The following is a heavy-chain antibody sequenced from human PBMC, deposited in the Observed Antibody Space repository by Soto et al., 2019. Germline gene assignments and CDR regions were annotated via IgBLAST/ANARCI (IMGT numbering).Heavy chain of an antibody. V-gene: IGHV3-9*01. CDR2: ISCNSGSI. J-gene: IGHJ6*04. CDR1: GFTFSSFE. D-gene: IGHD6-13*01. CDR3: AKAQGGYGSPGGMDV. Sequence: EEQLVESGGGLVQPGGSLRLSCAASGFTFSSFEMNWVRQAPGKGLEWVSGISCNSGSIGYADSVKGRFTISRDNAKNSLYLQMNSLRAEDTALYYCAKAQGGYGSPGGMDVWGEGTTVTVAS.